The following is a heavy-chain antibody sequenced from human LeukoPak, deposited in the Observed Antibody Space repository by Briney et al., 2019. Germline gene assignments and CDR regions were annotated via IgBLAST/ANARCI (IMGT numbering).Heavy chain of an antibody. CDR3: AREDVDTAMVTKLDY. CDR2: INHSGST. V-gene: IGHV4-34*01. CDR1: GGSFSGYY. J-gene: IGHJ4*02. Sequence: PSETLSLTCAVYGGSFSGYYWSWIRQPPGKGLEWIGEINHSGSTNYNPSLKSQVTISVDTSKNQFSLKLSSVTAADTAVYYCAREDVDTAMVTKLDYWGQGTLVTVSS. D-gene: IGHD5-18*01.